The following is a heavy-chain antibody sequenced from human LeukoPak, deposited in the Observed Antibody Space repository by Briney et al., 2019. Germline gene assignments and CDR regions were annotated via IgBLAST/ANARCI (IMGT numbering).Heavy chain of an antibody. V-gene: IGHV3-23*01. CDR1: GFTFSSYA. CDR3: AKDDCTNGVCYTRDY. Sequence: GGSLRLSCAASGFTFSSYAMTWVRQAPGKGLEWVSAIIGSGGSTYYADSVKGRLTISRDNSKNTLYLQMNSLRAEDTAVYYCAKDDCTNGVCYTRDYWGQGTLVTVSS. CDR2: IIGSGGST. J-gene: IGHJ4*02. D-gene: IGHD2-8*01.